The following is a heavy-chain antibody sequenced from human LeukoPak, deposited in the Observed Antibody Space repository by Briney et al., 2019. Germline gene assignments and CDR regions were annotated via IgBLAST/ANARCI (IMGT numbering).Heavy chain of an antibody. Sequence: ASVKVSCKASGYTFTSYAMHWERQAPGQRLELMGWINAGNGNTKYSQKFQGRVTITRDTSASTAYMELSSLRSEDTAVYYCAREVTTVTFFDYWGQGTLVTVSS. CDR2: INAGNGNT. CDR3: AREVTTVTFFDY. CDR1: GYTFTSYA. V-gene: IGHV1-3*01. D-gene: IGHD4-17*01. J-gene: IGHJ4*02.